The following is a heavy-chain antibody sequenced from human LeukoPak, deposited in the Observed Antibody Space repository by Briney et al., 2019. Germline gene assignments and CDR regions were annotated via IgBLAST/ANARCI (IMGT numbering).Heavy chain of an antibody. CDR3: ARAIRYFDWLSSFDY. Sequence: SETLSLTCTVSGGSISSYYWSWIRQPPGKGLEWIGYIYYSGSTNYNPSLKSRVTISVDTSKNQFSLKLSSVTAADTAVYYCARAIRYFDWLSSFDYWGQGTLVTVSS. CDR2: IYYSGST. V-gene: IGHV4-59*01. D-gene: IGHD3-9*01. J-gene: IGHJ4*02. CDR1: GGSISSYY.